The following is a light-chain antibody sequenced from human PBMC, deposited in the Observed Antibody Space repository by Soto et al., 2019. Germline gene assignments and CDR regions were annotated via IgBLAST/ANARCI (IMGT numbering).Light chain of an antibody. CDR1: QSVSRN. Sequence: EIVMTQSPATLSVSPGERATLSCRASQSVSRNLAWYQQKPGQAPRLLIYGASTRATGIPARLSGSGSGTEFTLTISSLQSEDSAVYYCQQFNNWPPWTFGQGTKVEIK. V-gene: IGKV3D-15*01. CDR2: GAS. J-gene: IGKJ1*01. CDR3: QQFNNWPPWT.